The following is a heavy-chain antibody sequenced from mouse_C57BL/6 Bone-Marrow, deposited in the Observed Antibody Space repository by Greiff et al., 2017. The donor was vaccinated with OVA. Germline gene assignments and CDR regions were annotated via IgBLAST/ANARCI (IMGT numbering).Heavy chain of an antibody. Sequence: EVKLMESGPGLVKPSQSLSLTCSVTGYSITSGYYWNWIRQFPGNKLEWMGYISYDGSNNYNPSLKNRISITRDTSKNQFFLKLNSVTTEDTATYYCASERGDWGQGTTLTVSS. CDR2: ISYDGSN. J-gene: IGHJ2*01. CDR1: GYSITSGYY. V-gene: IGHV3-6*01. CDR3: ASERGD.